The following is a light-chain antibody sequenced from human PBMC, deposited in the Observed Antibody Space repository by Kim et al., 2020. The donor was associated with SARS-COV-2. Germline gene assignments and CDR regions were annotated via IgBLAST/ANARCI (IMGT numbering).Light chain of an antibody. V-gene: IGLV3-19*01. CDR3: NSRDSNDNVV. CDR1: SLRSYY. J-gene: IGLJ2*01. CDR2: GKN. Sequence: VAFGQPVRITCQRDSLRSYYATWYQQKPGQAPILVSYGKNNRPSGIPDRFSGSSSGNTAFLTSTGTQAGDEADYYCNSRDSNDNVVFGGGTQLTVL.